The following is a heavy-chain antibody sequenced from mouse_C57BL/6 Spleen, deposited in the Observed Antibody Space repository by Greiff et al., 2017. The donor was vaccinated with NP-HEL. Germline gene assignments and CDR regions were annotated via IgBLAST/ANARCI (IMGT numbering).Heavy chain of an antibody. CDR2: IYPGDGDT. V-gene: IGHV1-82*01. CDR1: GYAFSSSW. J-gene: IGHJ2*01. Sequence: QVQLQQSGPELVKPGASVKISCKASGYAFSSSWMNWVKQRPGKGLEWIGRIYPGDGDTNYNGKFKGKATLTADNSSSTAYMQLSSLTSEDSVVYFCASIIYYDYAVDYRGQGTTLTVSS. CDR3: ASIIYYDYAVDY. D-gene: IGHD2-4*01.